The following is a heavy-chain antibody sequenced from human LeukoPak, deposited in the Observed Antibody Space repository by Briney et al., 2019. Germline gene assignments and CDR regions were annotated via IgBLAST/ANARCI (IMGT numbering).Heavy chain of an antibody. D-gene: IGHD3-22*01. CDR3: AKRDFYDSSGYAALFQH. CDR2: ISSSNSYI. Sequence: GGTLRLSGAASGVTFSSYSMIWDRQAPGKELEWVSSISSSNSYIYYADSVKGRFTISRDNSKNTLYLQMNSLRAEDTAVYYCAKRDFYDSSGYAALFQHWGQGTLVTVSS. CDR1: GVTFSSYS. J-gene: IGHJ1*01. V-gene: IGHV3-21*04.